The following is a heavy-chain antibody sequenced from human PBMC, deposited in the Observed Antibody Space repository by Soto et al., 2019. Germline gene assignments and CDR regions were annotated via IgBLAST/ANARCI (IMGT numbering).Heavy chain of an antibody. D-gene: IGHD2-15*01. CDR1: GGSISSGDYY. CDR2: IYYSGST. V-gene: IGHV4-30-4*01. J-gene: IGHJ6*02. Sequence: SETLSLTCTVSGGSISSGDYYWSWIRQPPGKGLEWIGYIYYSGSTYYNPSLKSRVTISVDTSKNQFSLKLSSVTAADTAVYYCARDEVVAASFVNYYYGMDVWGQGTTVTVSS. CDR3: ARDEVVAASFVNYYYGMDV.